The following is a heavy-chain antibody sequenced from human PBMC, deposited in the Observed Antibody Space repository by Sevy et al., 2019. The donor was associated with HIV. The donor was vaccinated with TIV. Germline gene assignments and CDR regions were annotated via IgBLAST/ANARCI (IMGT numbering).Heavy chain of an antibody. Sequence: GGSLRLSCADSGFTFSSYGMHWVRQAPGKGLEWVAVISYDGSNKYYADSVKGRFTISRDNSKNTLYLQMNSLRAEDTAVYYCAKVGLGYYYYGMDVWGQGTTVTVSS. J-gene: IGHJ6*02. CDR3: AKVGLGYYYYGMDV. CDR1: GFTFSSYG. V-gene: IGHV3-30*18. CDR2: ISYDGSNK.